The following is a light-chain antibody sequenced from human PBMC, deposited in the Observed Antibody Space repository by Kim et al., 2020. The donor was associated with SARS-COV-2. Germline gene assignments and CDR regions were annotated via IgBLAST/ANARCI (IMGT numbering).Light chain of an antibody. CDR1: QSIDNW. V-gene: IGKV1-5*03. CDR3: QQYNTYPLT. CDR2: KSS. Sequence: DIQMTQSPSTLSASVGDRVTITCRASQSIDNWLAWYQQKPGKAPKLLIYKSSNLQSGVPSRFSGSGSGTEFSLTISSLQPDDFATYYCQQYNTYPLTVGGGTKVDIK. J-gene: IGKJ4*01.